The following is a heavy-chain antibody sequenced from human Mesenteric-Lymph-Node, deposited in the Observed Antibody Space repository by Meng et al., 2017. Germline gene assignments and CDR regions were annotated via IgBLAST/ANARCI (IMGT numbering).Heavy chain of an antibody. V-gene: IGHV1-18*01. Sequence: ASVKVSCKASGYTFTSYGISWVRQAPGQGLEWMGWISAYNGNTNYAQKLQGRVTMTTDTSTSTAYMELRSLRSDDTAVFYCTRGGTINYNDGPYYTYDSWGQGTLVTVSS. CDR1: GYTFTSYG. D-gene: IGHD3-3*01. J-gene: IGHJ4*02. CDR2: ISAYNGNT. CDR3: TRGGTINYNDGPYYTYDS.